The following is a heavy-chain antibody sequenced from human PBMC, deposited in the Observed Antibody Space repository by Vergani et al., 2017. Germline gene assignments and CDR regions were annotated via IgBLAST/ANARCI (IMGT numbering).Heavy chain of an antibody. J-gene: IGHJ6*03. CDR3: ARSSYQLPPLYYYYYYMDV. D-gene: IGHD2-2*01. CDR1: GGSISSYY. CDR2: IYYSGST. Sequence: QVQLQESGPGLVKPSETLSLTCTVSGGSISSYYWSWIRQRPGRGLERIGYIYYSGSTNYNPSLKSRVTISVDTSKNQFSLKLSSLTAADTAVYYCARSSYQLPPLYYYYYYMDVGGKGTTVTVSS. V-gene: IGHV4-59*01.